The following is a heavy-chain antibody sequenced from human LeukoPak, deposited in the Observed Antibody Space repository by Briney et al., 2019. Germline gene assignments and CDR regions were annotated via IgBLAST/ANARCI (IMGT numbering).Heavy chain of an antibody. CDR1: GFTFSSYA. CDR2: ISGSGGST. Sequence: GGSLRLSCAASGFTFSSYAMSWVRQAPGKGLEWVSAISGSGGSTYYADSVKGRFTISRDNSKNTLYLQMNSLRAEDTAVYYCAKDLLGYCSSTSCQSSNFDYWGQGTLVTASS. J-gene: IGHJ4*02. V-gene: IGHV3-23*01. CDR3: AKDLLGYCSSTSCQSSNFDY. D-gene: IGHD2-2*01.